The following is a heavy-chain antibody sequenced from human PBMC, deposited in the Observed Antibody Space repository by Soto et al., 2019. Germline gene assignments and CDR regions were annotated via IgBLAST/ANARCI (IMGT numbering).Heavy chain of an antibody. J-gene: IGHJ6*03. D-gene: IGHD2-15*01. CDR3: ARLAATYYYYYYYMDV. Sequence: QVQLQESGPGLVKPSETLSLTCTVSGGSISSYYWSWIRQPPGKELEWIGYIYYSGSTNYNPSLKSRVTISVDTSKNQFSLKLSSVTAADTAVYYCARLAATYYYYYYYMDVWGKGTTVTVSS. CDR1: GGSISSYY. V-gene: IGHV4-59*08. CDR2: IYYSGST.